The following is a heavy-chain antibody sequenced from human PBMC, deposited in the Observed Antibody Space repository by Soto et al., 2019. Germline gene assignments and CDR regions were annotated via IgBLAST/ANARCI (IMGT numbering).Heavy chain of an antibody. CDR3: AKGRYDFWSPYYFDS. CDR2: ITWNSRVL. J-gene: IGHJ4*02. V-gene: IGHV3-9*01. Sequence: EVQLVESGGRLVQPGRSLRLSCVGTGLNFDDFAMHWVRQAPGKGLEWVSGITWNSRVLAYAYAVKGRFTISRDNARNSLYLQMDSLREEDTALYYCAKGRYDFWSPYYFDSWGQGTLVTVSS. D-gene: IGHD3-3*01. CDR1: GLNFDDFA.